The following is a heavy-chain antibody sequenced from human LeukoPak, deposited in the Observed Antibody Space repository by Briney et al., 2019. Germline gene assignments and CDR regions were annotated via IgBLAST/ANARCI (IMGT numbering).Heavy chain of an antibody. V-gene: IGHV4-38-2*02. J-gene: IGHJ6*02. D-gene: IGHD4-17*01. CDR2: IYHSGST. CDR1: GYSISSGYY. CDR3: ASLNTVTYGDPYYYGMDV. Sequence: PSETLSLTCTVSGYSISSGYYWGWIRQPPGKGLEWIGSIYHSGSTYYNPSLKSRVTISVDTSKNQFSLKLSSVTAADTAVYYCASLNTVTYGDPYYYGMDVWGQGTTVTVSS.